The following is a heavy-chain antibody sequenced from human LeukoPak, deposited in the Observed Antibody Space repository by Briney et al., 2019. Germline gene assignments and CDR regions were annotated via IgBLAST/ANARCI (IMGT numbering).Heavy chain of an antibody. CDR2: IKHDGSEK. Sequence: GASLRLSCAASGFTFSTYWMSWVRQAPGKGLEWVANIKHDGSEKYYVDSVKGRFTISRDNAKNSLYLQMNSLRAEDTAVYYCARAFITGIDYFDYWGQGTLVTVSS. CDR3: ARAFITGIDYFDY. CDR1: GFTFSTYW. D-gene: IGHD1-20*01. J-gene: IGHJ4*02. V-gene: IGHV3-7*01.